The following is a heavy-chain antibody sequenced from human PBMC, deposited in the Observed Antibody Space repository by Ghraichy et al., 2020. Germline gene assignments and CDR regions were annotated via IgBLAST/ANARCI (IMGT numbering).Heavy chain of an antibody. J-gene: IGHJ4*02. CDR1: GFTFSSYG. CDR3: AKDLEYSSGRLDY. V-gene: IGHV3-30*18. CDR2: ISYDGSNK. D-gene: IGHD6-19*01. Sequence: GGSLRLSCAASGFTFSSYGMHWVRQAPGKGLEWVAVISYDGSNKYYADSVKGRFTISRDNSKNTLYLQMNSLRAEDTAVYYCAKDLEYSSGRLDYWGQGTLVTVSS.